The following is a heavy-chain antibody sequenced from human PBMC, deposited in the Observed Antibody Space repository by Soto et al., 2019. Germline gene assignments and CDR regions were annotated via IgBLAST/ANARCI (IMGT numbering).Heavy chain of an antibody. CDR2: INHSGST. J-gene: IGHJ4*02. CDR3: ARGDFWSGFAPFDY. Sequence: QVQLQQWGAGLLKPSETLSLTCAVYGGSFSGYYWSWIRQPPGKGLEWIGEINHSGSTNYNPSLKSRVTIPVDTSKNQFSLKLSSVTAADTAVYYCARGDFWSGFAPFDYWGQGTLVTVSS. V-gene: IGHV4-34*01. CDR1: GGSFSGYY. D-gene: IGHD3-3*01.